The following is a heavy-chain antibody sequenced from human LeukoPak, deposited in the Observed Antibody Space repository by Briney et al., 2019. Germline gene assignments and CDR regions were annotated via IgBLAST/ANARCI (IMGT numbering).Heavy chain of an antibody. Sequence: GRSLRLSCAASGFTFSSHAMHWVRQAPGKGLEWVGVISYDGSNKYYGDSAKGRFTITRDNSKNTLYVQMNSLRVEDTAVYYGARNPGRTLVVVTAVDYWGQGTLVTVSS. CDR2: ISYDGSNK. D-gene: IGHD2-21*02. CDR1: GFTFSSHA. J-gene: IGHJ4*02. V-gene: IGHV3-30-3*01. CDR3: ARNPGRTLVVVTAVDY.